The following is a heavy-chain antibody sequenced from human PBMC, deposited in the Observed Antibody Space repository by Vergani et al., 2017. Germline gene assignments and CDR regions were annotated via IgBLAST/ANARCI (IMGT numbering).Heavy chain of an antibody. Sequence: EVQLLESGGGLVQPGGSLRLSCEASGFSFPGYAMSWVRQAPGKGLEWVSSVSGSSATPYYADSVKGRFIISRDNSKNTLHLQMNSLRADDTAVYYCAKVGGSSWYYFDYWGQGTLVTVSS. J-gene: IGHJ4*02. CDR1: GFSFPGYA. D-gene: IGHD6-13*01. V-gene: IGHV3-23*01. CDR3: AKVGGSSWYYFDY. CDR2: VSGSSATP.